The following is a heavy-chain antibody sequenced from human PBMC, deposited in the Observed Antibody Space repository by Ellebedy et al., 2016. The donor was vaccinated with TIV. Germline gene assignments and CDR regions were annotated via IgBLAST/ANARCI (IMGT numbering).Heavy chain of an antibody. V-gene: IGHV1-3*01. CDR3: ARDPEGAYYYGSGKFDY. Sequence: ASVKVSXKASGYTFTSHTIDWVRQAPGQRLEWLGWINAGNGNTKYSQKFQGRVTITRDTSASTVYMERSSLRSEDTAVFYCARDPEGAYYYGSGKFDYWGQGTLVTVSS. D-gene: IGHD3-10*01. CDR1: GYTFTSHT. J-gene: IGHJ4*02. CDR2: INAGNGNT.